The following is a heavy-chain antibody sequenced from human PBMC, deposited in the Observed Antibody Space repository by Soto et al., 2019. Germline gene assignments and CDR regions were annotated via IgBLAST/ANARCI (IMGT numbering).Heavy chain of an antibody. CDR3: ATLYPLLPPYGMDG. V-gene: IGHV1-69*12. CDR1: GGTFSSYA. CDR2: IIPIFGTA. D-gene: IGHD2-2*01. J-gene: IGHJ6*02. Sequence: QVQLVQSGAEVKKPGSSVKVSCKASGGTFSSYAISWVRQAPGQGLEWMGGIIPIFGTANYAQKFQGRVTITADESTNTADMELSSLRSEYTAVDYCATLYPLLPPYGMDGRGQGTTVTVSS.